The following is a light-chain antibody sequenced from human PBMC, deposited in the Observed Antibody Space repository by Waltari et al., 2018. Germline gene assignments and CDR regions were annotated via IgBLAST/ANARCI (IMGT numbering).Light chain of an antibody. Sequence: QSALTQPPSASGSPGQSVTLSCTGTSSDVGGYDYVHWYQQHPGKAPKLMIYEVSTRPSGVPDRFSGSKSGNTASLTVSGLQAEDEADYYCSSYAGSYSVVFGGGTKLTVL. CDR3: SSYAGSYSVV. J-gene: IGLJ2*01. CDR1: SSDVGGYDY. V-gene: IGLV2-8*01. CDR2: EVS.